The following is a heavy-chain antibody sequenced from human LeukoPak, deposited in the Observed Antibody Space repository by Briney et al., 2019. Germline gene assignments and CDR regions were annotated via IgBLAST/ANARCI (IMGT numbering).Heavy chain of an antibody. Sequence: ASVKVSCKASGYTFTGYYMHWVRQAPGQGLEWMGWINPNSGGTNYAQKFQGRVTMTRDTSISTAYMELSRLRSDDTAVYYCARGRGEGYSYGRYYFDYWGQGTLVTVSS. V-gene: IGHV1-2*02. CDR3: ARGRGEGYSYGRYYFDY. J-gene: IGHJ4*02. D-gene: IGHD5-18*01. CDR2: INPNSGGT. CDR1: GYTFTGYY.